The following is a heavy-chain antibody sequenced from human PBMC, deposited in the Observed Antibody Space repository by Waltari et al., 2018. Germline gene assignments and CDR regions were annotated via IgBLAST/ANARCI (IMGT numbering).Heavy chain of an antibody. CDR3: ARSLAAAHIFDY. J-gene: IGHJ4*02. V-gene: IGHV1-69*01. CDR1: GGTFSSYA. CDR2: IIPIFGTA. D-gene: IGHD6-13*01. Sequence: QVQLVQSGAEVKKPGSSVKVYCKASGGTFSSYAISWGRQAPGQGLEWMGGIIPIFGTANYAQKFQGRVTITADESTSTAYMELSSLRSEDTAVYYCARSLAAAHIFDYWGQGTLVTVSS.